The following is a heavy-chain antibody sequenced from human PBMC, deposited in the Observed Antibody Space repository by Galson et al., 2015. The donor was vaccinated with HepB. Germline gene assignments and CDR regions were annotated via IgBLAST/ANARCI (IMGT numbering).Heavy chain of an antibody. V-gene: IGHV4-34*01. J-gene: IGHJ4*02. CDR3: AMGGGRFYRFDY. CDR1: GGSFSGYY. D-gene: IGHD2-15*01. CDR2: INHSGST. Sequence: LTCAVYGGSFSGYYWSWIRQPPGKGLEWIGEINHSGSTNYNPSLKSRVTISVDTSKNQFSLKLSSVTAADTAVYYCAMGGGRFYRFDYWGQGTLVTVSS.